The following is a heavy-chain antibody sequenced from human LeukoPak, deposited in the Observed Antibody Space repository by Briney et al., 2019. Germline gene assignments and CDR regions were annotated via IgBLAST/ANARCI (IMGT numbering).Heavy chain of an antibody. D-gene: IGHD3-16*01. CDR3: AGGSGRWFDP. CDR2: IYYSGSS. CDR1: GGSISSYY. J-gene: IGHJ5*02. Sequence: RPSETLSLTCTVSGGSISSYYWSWIRQPPGKGLEWIGYIYYSGSSNYNPSLESRVTISLDTSKNQFSLKVRSVTAADTAVYYCAGGSGRWFDPWGQGTLVTVSS. V-gene: IGHV4-59*01.